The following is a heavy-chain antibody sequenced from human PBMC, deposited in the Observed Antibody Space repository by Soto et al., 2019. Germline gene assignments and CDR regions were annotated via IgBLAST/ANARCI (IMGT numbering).Heavy chain of an antibody. J-gene: IGHJ5*02. CDR2: ISGSGGST. Sequence: EVQLLESGGGLVQPGGSLRLSCAASGFTFSSCAMSWVRQAPGKGLEWVSSISGSGGSTYYADSVQGRFTISRDNSKNTLYLQMNSLRAEDTARYYCAKDRGFYDSVGYHTWGQGTLVTVSS. V-gene: IGHV3-23*01. D-gene: IGHD3-22*01. CDR3: AKDRGFYDSVGYHT. CDR1: GFTFSSCA.